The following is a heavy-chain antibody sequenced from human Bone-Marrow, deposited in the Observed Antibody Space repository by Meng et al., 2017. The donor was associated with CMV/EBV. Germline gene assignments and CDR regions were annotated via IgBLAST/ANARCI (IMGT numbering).Heavy chain of an antibody. V-gene: IGHV3-23*01. Sequence: GESLKISCTASEFTFSSYGMNWVRQAPGKGLEWVSAISGSGGSTYYADSVKGRFTISRDNSKNTLYLQMNSLRAEDTAVYYCAKTRSGSYSIGAFDIWGQGTMVTVSS. CDR2: ISGSGGST. CDR3: AKTRSGSYSIGAFDI. J-gene: IGHJ3*02. CDR1: EFTFSSYG. D-gene: IGHD1-26*01.